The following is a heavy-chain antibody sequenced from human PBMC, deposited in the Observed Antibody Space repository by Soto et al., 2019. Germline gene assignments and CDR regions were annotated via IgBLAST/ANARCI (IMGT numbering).Heavy chain of an antibody. CDR2: IYNGEST. CDR3: APTTGWPGFDY. D-gene: IGHD6-19*01. Sequence: QMQLQESGPGLVKPSETMSLTCTASGASISNYYWNWIRQPPGKGLEWIGHIYNGESTNYNPSLNSRVTRSVDTSKNQFPLKLASVTAADTAVYYCAPTTGWPGFDYWGQGILVTVSS. J-gene: IGHJ4*02. V-gene: IGHV4-59*01. CDR1: GASISNYY.